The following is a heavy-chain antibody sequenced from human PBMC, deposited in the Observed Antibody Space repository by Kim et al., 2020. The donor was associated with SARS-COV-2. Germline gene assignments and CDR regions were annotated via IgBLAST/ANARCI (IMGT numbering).Heavy chain of an antibody. Sequence: SVKVSCKASGGTFSSYAISWVRQAPGQGLEWMGGIIPIFGTANYAQKFQGRVTITADESTSTAYMELSSLRSEDTAVYYCARDAVDMPYFDYWGQGTLVTVSS. J-gene: IGHJ4*02. D-gene: IGHD5-12*01. CDR3: ARDAVDMPYFDY. CDR1: GGTFSSYA. V-gene: IGHV1-69*13. CDR2: IIPIFGTA.